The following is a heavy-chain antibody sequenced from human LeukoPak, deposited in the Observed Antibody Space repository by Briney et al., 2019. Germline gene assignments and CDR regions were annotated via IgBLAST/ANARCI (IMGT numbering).Heavy chain of an antibody. CDR3: ARDILEWFYRGDGFDN. CDR1: GFSFSTYA. CDR2: ISYDGSNK. Sequence: GRSLRLSCAASGFSFSTYAMHWVRQAPGKGLEWVAVISYDGSNKYYADSVKGRFTISRDNSKNTLYLQMNSLRAEDTAVYYCARDILEWFYRGDGFDNWGQGTMVTVSS. V-gene: IGHV3-30*04. J-gene: IGHJ3*02. D-gene: IGHD3-3*01.